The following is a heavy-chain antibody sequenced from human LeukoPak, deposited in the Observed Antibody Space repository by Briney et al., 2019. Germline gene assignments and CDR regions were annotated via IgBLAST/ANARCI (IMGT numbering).Heavy chain of an antibody. J-gene: IGHJ4*02. V-gene: IGHV3-48*03. CDR1: GFTFSSYE. CDR3: AKTWYYYDSSGYSESYYFDY. D-gene: IGHD3-22*01. CDR2: ISSSGSTI. Sequence: GGSLRLSCAASGFTFSSYEMNWVRQAPGKGLEWVSYISSSGSTIYYADSVKGRFTISRDNAKNTLYLQMNSLRAEDTAVYYCAKTWYYYDSSGYSESYYFDYWGQGTLVTVSS.